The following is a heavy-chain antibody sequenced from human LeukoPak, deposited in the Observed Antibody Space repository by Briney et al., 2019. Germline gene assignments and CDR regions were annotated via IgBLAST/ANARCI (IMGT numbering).Heavy chain of an antibody. CDR1: GGSISSSSYY. Sequence: PSETLSLTCTVSGGSISSSSYYWGWIRQPPGKGLEWIGSIYYSGSTYYNPSLKSRVTISVDTFKNQFSLKLSSVTAADTAVYYCARLTHYGGNPPFDPWGQGTLVTVSS. CDR2: IYYSGST. J-gene: IGHJ5*02. V-gene: IGHV4-39*07. CDR3: ARLTHYGGNPPFDP. D-gene: IGHD4-23*01.